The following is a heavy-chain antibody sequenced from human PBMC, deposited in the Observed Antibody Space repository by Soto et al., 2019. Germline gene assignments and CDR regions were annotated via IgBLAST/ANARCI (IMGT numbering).Heavy chain of an antibody. Sequence: TGESLKISCKGSGYSFTSYWIGWVRQMPGKGLEWMGIIYPGDSDTRYSPSFQGQVTISADKSISTAYLQWSSLKASDTAMYYCARCYYGSGSFLWGMDVWGQGTTVTVSS. CDR1: GYSFTSYW. CDR2: IYPGDSDT. CDR3: ARCYYGSGSFLWGMDV. V-gene: IGHV5-51*01. J-gene: IGHJ6*02. D-gene: IGHD3-10*01.